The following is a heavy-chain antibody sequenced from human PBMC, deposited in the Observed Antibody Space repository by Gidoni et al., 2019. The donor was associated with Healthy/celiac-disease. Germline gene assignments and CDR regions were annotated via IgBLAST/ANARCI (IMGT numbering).Heavy chain of an antibody. CDR3: AREREWIVGATTDYYYGMDV. Sequence: EVQLVESGGGLVQPGGSLRLSCAASGFTFRSYRMNWVRQAPGKGLEGVSYISSSSSTIYYADSVKGRFTISRDNAKNSLYLQMNSLRAEDTAVYYCAREREWIVGATTDYYYGMDVWGQGTTVTVSS. CDR1: GFTFRSYR. J-gene: IGHJ6*02. CDR2: ISSSSSTI. V-gene: IGHV3-48*01. D-gene: IGHD1-26*01.